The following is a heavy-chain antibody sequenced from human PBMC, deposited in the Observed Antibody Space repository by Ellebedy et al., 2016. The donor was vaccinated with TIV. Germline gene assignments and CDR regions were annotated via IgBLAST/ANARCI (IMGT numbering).Heavy chain of an antibody. V-gene: IGHV4-34*01. Sequence: MPGGSLRLSCGVSGASFSGSYWSYIRQTPGKGLEWSGEISLSGSPNYNPSLRGRVTMSLDTSKNHFSLNLTSVTAADTAVYYCATAIHDDWSLILWGQGTQVTVSS. CDR2: ISLSGSP. CDR1: GASFSGSY. CDR3: ATAIHDDWSLIL. D-gene: IGHD3-9*01. J-gene: IGHJ4*02.